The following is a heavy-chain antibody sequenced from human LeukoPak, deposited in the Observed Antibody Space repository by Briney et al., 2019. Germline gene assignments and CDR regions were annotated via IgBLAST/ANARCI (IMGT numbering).Heavy chain of an antibody. V-gene: IGHV1-46*01. CDR3: ARALVGSGSREGDY. J-gene: IGHJ4*02. Sequence: ASVKVSCRASGYSFSKYSINWVRQAPGQGLEWMGIINPSGGTTRYAQKFQGRVTMTRDTSTSTVYMEVNSLRAEDTAVYYCARALVGSGSREGDYWGQGTLVTVSS. CDR2: INPSGGTT. CDR1: GYSFSKYS. D-gene: IGHD3-10*01.